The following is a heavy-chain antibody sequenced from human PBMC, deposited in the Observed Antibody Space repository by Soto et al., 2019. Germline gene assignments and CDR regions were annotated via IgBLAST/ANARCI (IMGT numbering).Heavy chain of an antibody. D-gene: IGHD5-18*01. V-gene: IGHV4-4*02. CDR3: ARAPLLAYNSYGYVYDY. Sequence: SETLSLTCAVSGGSISSSNWWSWVRQPPGKGLEWIGEIYHSGSTNYNPSLKSRVTISVDTSKNQFSLKLSSVTAADTAVYYCARAPLLAYNSYGYVYDYWGQGTLVTVSS. J-gene: IGHJ4*02. CDR2: IYHSGST. CDR1: GGSISSSNW.